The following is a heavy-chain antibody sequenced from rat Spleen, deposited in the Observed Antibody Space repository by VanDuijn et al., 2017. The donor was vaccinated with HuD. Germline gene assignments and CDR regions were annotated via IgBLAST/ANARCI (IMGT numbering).Heavy chain of an antibody. V-gene: IGHV5S23*01. CDR1: GFTFSNYD. J-gene: IGHJ2*01. CDR2: ISTGGGNT. D-gene: IGHD1-7*01. CDR3: AVAGYGY. Sequence: EVQLVESGGGLVQPGRSLKLSCAASGFTFSNYDMAWVRQAPTKGLEWVASISTGGGNTYYRDSVKGRFTISRDNAESIVYLQMNSLKSEDTATYYCAVAGYGYWGQGVMVTVSS.